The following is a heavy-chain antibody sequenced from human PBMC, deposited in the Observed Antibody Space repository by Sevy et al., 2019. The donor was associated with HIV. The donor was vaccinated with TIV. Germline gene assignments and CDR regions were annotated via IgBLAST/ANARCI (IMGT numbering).Heavy chain of an antibody. CDR2: INSDGSNT. Sequence: QLGGSLRLSCAASGFTFSTYWMHWVRQVPGKGLVWVSRINSDGSNTNYADSVKGRFTTSRDNAKNTVYLQMNSLRADDTALYFCGREMISMVPGVPDAFDIWGHGTMVTVSS. J-gene: IGHJ3*02. CDR3: GREMISMVPGVPDAFDI. D-gene: IGHD3-10*01. V-gene: IGHV3-74*01. CDR1: GFTFSTYW.